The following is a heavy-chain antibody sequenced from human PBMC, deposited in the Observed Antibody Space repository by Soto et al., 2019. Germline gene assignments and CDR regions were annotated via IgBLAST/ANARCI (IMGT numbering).Heavy chain of an antibody. V-gene: IGHV1-8*01. CDR2: MNPNSGNT. D-gene: IGHD4-17*01. J-gene: IGHJ4*02. Sequence: VASVKVSCKASGYTFTSYDINWVRQATGQGLEWMGWMNPNSGNTGYAQKFQGRVTMTRNTSISTAYMELSSLRSEDTAVYYCASFTDPPPTVTTVHDYWGQGTLVTVSS. CDR1: GYTFTSYD. CDR3: ASFTDPPPTVTTVHDY.